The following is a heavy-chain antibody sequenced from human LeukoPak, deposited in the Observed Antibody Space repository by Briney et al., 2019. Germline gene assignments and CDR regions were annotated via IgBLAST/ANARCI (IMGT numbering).Heavy chain of an antibody. J-gene: IGHJ6*02. CDR3: ARTYYKILTGYLYYYGLDV. Sequence: SGPTLVNPTQTLTLTCTFSGFSLSTDGMCVSWIRQPPGKALEWLALIDWDDAKYYSTSLKTRLTISKDTSKNQVLLTMTNMDPVDTATYYCARTYYKILTGYLYYYGLDVWGQGTTVTVSS. CDR2: IDWDDAK. D-gene: IGHD3-9*01. V-gene: IGHV2-70*01. CDR1: GFSLSTDGMC.